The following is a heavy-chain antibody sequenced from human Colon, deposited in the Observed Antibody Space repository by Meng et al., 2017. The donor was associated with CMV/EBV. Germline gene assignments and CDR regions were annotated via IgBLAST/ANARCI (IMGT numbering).Heavy chain of an antibody. J-gene: IGHJ4*02. V-gene: IGHV4-59*01. CDR1: GGSISDYH. Sequence: SETLSLTCNVSGGSISDYHWTWIRQPPGMGLEWIGYIYYTGTTYYNPSLKSRVTISVDTSMNHFSLKLSSVTAADTAVYYCASSYRSGWPPYFDYWGQGTLVTVSS. CDR2: IYYTGTT. D-gene: IGHD6-19*01. CDR3: ASSYRSGWPPYFDY.